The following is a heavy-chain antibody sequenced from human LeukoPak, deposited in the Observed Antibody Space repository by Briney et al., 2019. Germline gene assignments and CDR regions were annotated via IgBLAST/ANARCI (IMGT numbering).Heavy chain of an antibody. Sequence: SETLSLTCTVSGGSISRGGYYWSWIRQHPGKGLEWIGYIYNSGSTYYNPSLKSRVTISVDTSKNQFSLKLSSVTAVDTAVYYCVGYPYNWFDPWGQGTLVTVFS. J-gene: IGHJ5*02. V-gene: IGHV4-31*03. D-gene: IGHD3-16*02. CDR3: VGYPYNWFDP. CDR1: GGSISRGGYY. CDR2: IYNSGST.